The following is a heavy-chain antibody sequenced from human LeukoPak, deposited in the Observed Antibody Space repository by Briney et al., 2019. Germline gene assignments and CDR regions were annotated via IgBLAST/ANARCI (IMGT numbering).Heavy chain of an antibody. Sequence: PGKSLRLSCAASGFTFSSYAFHWVRQAPGKGLEWVAFIRYDGSNKYYADSVKGRFTISRDNSKNTLYLQMNSLRAEDTAVYYCAKDLYYGTMVRGVMMGAFDYWGQGTLVTVSS. CDR1: GFTFSSYA. V-gene: IGHV3-30*02. CDR3: AKDLYYGTMVRGVMMGAFDY. J-gene: IGHJ4*02. CDR2: IRYDGSNK. D-gene: IGHD3-10*01.